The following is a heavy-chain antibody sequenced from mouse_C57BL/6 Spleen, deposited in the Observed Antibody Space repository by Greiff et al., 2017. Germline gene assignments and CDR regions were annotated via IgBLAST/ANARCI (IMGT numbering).Heavy chain of an antibody. CDR2: INPSTGGT. D-gene: IGHD2-3*01. CDR1: GYSFTGYY. Sequence: VQLKESGPELVKPGASVKISCKASGYSFTGYYMNWVKQSPEKSLEWIGEINPSTGGTTYNQKFKAKATLTVDKSSSTAYMQLKSLTSEDSAVYYCARWRYDGYYPDYWGQGTTLTVSS. J-gene: IGHJ2*01. CDR3: ARWRYDGYYPDY. V-gene: IGHV1-42*01.